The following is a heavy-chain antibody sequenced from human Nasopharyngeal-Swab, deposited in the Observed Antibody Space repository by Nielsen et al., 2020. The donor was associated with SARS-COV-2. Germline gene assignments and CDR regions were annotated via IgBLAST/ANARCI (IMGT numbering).Heavy chain of an antibody. J-gene: IGHJ4*02. CDR3: SRTGTTFDY. CDR2: ISSGGST. V-gene: IGHV3-53*01. Sequence: SLKISCATSGFTVSSNYMSWVRQAPGKGLEWVSVISSGGSTYYADSVQGRFTISRDNSKNTLYLQMNSLRAEDTSFYYCSRTGTTFDYWGQGTLVTVSS. D-gene: IGHD1-1*01. CDR1: GFTVSSNY.